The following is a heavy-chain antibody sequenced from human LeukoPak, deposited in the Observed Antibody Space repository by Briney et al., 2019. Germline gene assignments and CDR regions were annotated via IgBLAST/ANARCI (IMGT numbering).Heavy chain of an antibody. J-gene: IGHJ4*02. V-gene: IGHV1-46*01. CDR2: ISPSGGST. Sequence: GASVKVSCKAFGYTFTSNYMHWVRQAPGQGPEWMGVISPSGGSTTYAQKFQGRVTMTRDMSTSTVYMELSSLRSEDTAVYYCARGAYYFDYWGQGTLVTVSS. CDR1: GYTFTSNY. CDR3: ARGAYYFDY.